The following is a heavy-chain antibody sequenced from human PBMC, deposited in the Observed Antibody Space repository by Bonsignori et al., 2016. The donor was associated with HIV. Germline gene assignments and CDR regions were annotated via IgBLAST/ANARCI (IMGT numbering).Heavy chain of an antibody. CDR2: IKQDGSEK. J-gene: IGHJ3*02. Sequence: GGSLRLSCAASGFTFSSYWMSWVRQAPGKGLEWVANIKQDGSEKYYVDSVKGRFTISRDNAKNSLYLQMNSLRAEDTAVYYCARDIFGGWLQNTDAFDIWGQGTMVTVSS. D-gene: IGHD5-24*01. V-gene: IGHV3-7*01. CDR1: GFTFSSYW. CDR3: ARDIFGGWLQNTDAFDI.